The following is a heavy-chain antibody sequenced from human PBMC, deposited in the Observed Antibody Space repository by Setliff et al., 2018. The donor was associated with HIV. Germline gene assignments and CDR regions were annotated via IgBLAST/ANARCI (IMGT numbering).Heavy chain of an antibody. V-gene: IGHV3-21*01. J-gene: IGHJ6*03. CDR2: ITSSTSYI. Sequence: GGSLRLSCAASTFTFSTYSMHWVRQAPGKGLEWVSSITSSTSYIYYADSVKGRFTISRDNAKNSLYLQMNSLRAEDTAMYYCARDRRRYDIVTLHYMDVWGKGTTVTVSS. D-gene: IGHD2-15*01. CDR1: TFTFSTYS. CDR3: ARDRRRYDIVTLHYMDV.